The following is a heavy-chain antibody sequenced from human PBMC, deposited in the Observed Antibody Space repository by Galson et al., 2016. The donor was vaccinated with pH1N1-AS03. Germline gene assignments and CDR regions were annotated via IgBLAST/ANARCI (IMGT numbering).Heavy chain of an antibody. Sequence: SLRLSCAASGFTFSNYWMTWVRQAPGKGLEWVANIKQDGSETYYVDSVKGRFTISRDNAKDSLYLQMNSLRAEDTAAYYCATNIEQRYTSKWYKFDHWGPGTLVTVSS. D-gene: IGHD6-13*01. V-gene: IGHV3-7*01. CDR1: GFTFSNYW. J-gene: IGHJ4*02. CDR3: ATNIEQRYTSKWYKFDH. CDR2: IKQDGSET.